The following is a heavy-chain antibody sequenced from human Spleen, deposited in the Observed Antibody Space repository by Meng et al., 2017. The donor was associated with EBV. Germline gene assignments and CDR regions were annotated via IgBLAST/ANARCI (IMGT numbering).Heavy chain of an antibody. CDR1: SGSISGYY. CDR2: ISYSGST. CDR3: ARIVVEMTIPVLHYFDY. V-gene: IGHV4-59*01. D-gene: IGHD5-24*01. J-gene: IGHJ4*02. Sequence: QLQDVGPGLVKPSETLFLTCTVSSGSISGYYWSWVRQPPGKGLEWIGYISYSGSTNYNPSLKSRVTISVDTSKNQFSLKVTSVTAADTAVYYCARIVVEMTIPVLHYFDYWGQGTLVTVSS.